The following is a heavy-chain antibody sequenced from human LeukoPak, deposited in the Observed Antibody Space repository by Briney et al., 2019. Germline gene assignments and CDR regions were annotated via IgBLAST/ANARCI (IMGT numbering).Heavy chain of an antibody. J-gene: IGHJ4*02. V-gene: IGHV1-24*01. D-gene: IGHD6-6*01. CDR3: ATRIAARRGYFDY. Sequence: ASVKVSCKVSGYTLTELSMHWVRQAPGQRHEWMGGFDPEDGETIYAQKFQGRVTMTEDTSTDTAYMELSSLRSEDTAVYYCATRIAARRGYFDYWGQGTLVTVSS. CDR1: GYTLTELS. CDR2: FDPEDGET.